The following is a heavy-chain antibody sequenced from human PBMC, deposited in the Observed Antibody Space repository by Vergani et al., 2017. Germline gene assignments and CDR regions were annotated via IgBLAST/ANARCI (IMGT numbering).Heavy chain of an antibody. Sequence: QVQLVQSGAEVKKPGSSVKVSCKASGGTFSSYTISWVRQAPGQVLEWMGRIIPILGIANYAQKFQGRVTITADKSTSTAYMELSSLRSEDTAVYYCARADSGSKGRGDALDIWGQGTMVTVSS. CDR3: ARADSGSKGRGDALDI. CDR2: IIPILGIA. D-gene: IGHD1-26*01. J-gene: IGHJ3*02. V-gene: IGHV1-69*02. CDR1: GGTFSSYT.